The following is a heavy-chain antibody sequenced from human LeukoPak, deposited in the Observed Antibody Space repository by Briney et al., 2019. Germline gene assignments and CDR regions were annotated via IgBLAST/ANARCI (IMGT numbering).Heavy chain of an antibody. CDR3: ARRLVPGGPFDY. CDR1: GGTFSSYA. CDR2: IIPIFGTA. J-gene: IGHJ4*02. D-gene: IGHD6-6*01. V-gene: IGHV1-69*13. Sequence: SVKVSCKASGGTFSSYAISWVRQAPGQGLEWMGGIIPIFGTANYAQKFQGRVTITADESTSTAYMELSSLRSEDTAVYYCARRLVPGGPFDYWGQGTLVTVSS.